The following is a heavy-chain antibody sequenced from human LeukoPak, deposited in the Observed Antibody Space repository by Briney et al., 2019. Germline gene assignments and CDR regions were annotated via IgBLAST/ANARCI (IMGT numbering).Heavy chain of an antibody. D-gene: IGHD3-10*01. CDR2: IGGSGANT. CDR3: AKDWTHGVQGARGDY. J-gene: IGHJ4*02. V-gene: IGHV3-23*01. CDR1: GFTVSSNY. Sequence: PGGSLRLSCAASGFTVSSNYMSWVRQAPGKGLEWVSAIGGSGANTYYADSVKGRFTISRDNSKNMLFLQMSSLRAEDTAVYYCAKDWTHGVQGARGDYWGQGTLVTVSS.